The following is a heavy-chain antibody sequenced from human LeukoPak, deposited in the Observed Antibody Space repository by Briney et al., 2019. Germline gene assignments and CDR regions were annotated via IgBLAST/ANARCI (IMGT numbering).Heavy chain of an antibody. V-gene: IGHV3-23*01. Sequence: PGGSLRLSCAASGFTFSSYALSWVRQTPGKGLEWVSAISGSGGSTYYADSVKGRFIISRDNSKNTLYLQMNSLYYCAKYQIGDNVRSGFDIWGRGTTVTVSS. CDR3: NVRSGFDI. CDR1: GFTFSSYA. CDR2: ISGSGGST. J-gene: IGHJ3*02. D-gene: IGHD3-22*01.